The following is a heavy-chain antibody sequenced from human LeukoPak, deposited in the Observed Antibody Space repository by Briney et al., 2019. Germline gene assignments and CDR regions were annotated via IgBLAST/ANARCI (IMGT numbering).Heavy chain of an antibody. V-gene: IGHV4-38-2*02. CDR3: ASVPGYSSGWPYNWFDP. D-gene: IGHD6-19*01. J-gene: IGHJ5*02. CDR1: GYSISSGYY. CDR2: IYHSGST. Sequence: PSETLSLTCTVSGYSISSGYYWGWIRQPPGKGLEWIGSIYHSGSTYYNPSLKSRVTISVDTSKNQFSLKLSSVTAADTAVYYCASVPGYSSGWPYNWFDPWGQGTLVTVSS.